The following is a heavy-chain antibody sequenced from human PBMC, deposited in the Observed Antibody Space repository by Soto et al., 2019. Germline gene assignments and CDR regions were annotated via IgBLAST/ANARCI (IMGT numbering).Heavy chain of an antibody. D-gene: IGHD3-9*01. CDR3: AKDSEHYAILIGYPPFGS. J-gene: IGHJ4*02. V-gene: IGHV3-23*01. CDR1: GCTCINSA. CDR2: VSRSWYNT. Sequence: VGSLRLSCTASGCTCINSAISYVRQAPGEGLEPVSAVSRSWYNTYPADSVKGRFTISRDNAKNTLYRQRSSLRGEDTAVYYCAKDSEHYAILIGYPPFGSWCQGTLVTVYS.